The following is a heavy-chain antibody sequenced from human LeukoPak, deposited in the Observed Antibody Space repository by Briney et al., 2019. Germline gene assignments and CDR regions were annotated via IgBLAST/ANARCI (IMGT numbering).Heavy chain of an antibody. CDR1: GYTFTGYY. CDR2: INPNSGGT. J-gene: IGHJ3*02. CDR3: ARRKDYYDSSGYCDI. D-gene: IGHD3-22*01. V-gene: IGHV1-2*02. Sequence: ASVKVSCKASGYTFTGYYLHWVRQAPGQGLEWMGWINPNSGGTNYAQKFQGRVTMTRDTSISTAYMELSRLRSDDTAVYYCARRKDYYDSSGYCDIWGQGTMVTVSS.